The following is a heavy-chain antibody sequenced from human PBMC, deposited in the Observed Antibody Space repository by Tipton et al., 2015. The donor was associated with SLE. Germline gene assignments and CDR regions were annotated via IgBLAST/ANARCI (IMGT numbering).Heavy chain of an antibody. Sequence: QLVQSGAEVKKPGESLRISCQFSGYTFINYWITWVRQMPGKGLEWMGIIYPGDSDTRYSLSFQGQVTISADKSISTAYLQWSSLKASDTAMYYCARQSGGYYYMDVWGKGTTVTVSS. J-gene: IGHJ6*03. D-gene: IGHD1-26*01. CDR2: IYPGDSDT. CDR1: GYTFINYW. CDR3: ARQSGGYYYMDV. V-gene: IGHV5-51*01.